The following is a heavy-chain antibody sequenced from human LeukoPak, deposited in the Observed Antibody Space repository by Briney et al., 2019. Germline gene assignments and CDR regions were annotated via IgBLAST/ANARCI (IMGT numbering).Heavy chain of an antibody. Sequence: GGSLRLSCAASGFTFSSYWMHWVRQAPGKGLVWVSRINSDGSSTSYADSVKGRFTISRDNAKNTLYLRMNSLRAEDTAVYYCARDEAGIRYFDWLLDYWGQGILVTVSS. D-gene: IGHD3-9*01. CDR1: GFTFSSYW. CDR2: INSDGSST. J-gene: IGHJ4*02. CDR3: ARDEAGIRYFDWLLDY. V-gene: IGHV3-74*01.